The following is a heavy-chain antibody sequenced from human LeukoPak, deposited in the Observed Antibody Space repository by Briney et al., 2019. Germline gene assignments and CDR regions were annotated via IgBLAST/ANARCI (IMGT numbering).Heavy chain of an antibody. CDR3: VRYGRRANDQPFDV. CDR2: ISSSGSTI. V-gene: IGHV3-48*03. D-gene: IGHD1-1*01. CDR1: GFTFSSYE. J-gene: IGHJ3*01. Sequence: GGSLRLSCAASGFTFSSYEMNWVRQAPGKGLEWVSYISSSGSTIYYADSVKGRFTISRDNAKNSLYLQMNSLRAEDTAVYYCVRYGRRANDQPFDVWGQGTMVTVSS.